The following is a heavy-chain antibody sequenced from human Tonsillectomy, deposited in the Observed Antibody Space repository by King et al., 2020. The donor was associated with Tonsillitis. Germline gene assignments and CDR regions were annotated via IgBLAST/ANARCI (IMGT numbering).Heavy chain of an antibody. V-gene: IGHV3-33*05. D-gene: IGHD4-23*01. CDR2: ISYDGRTA. Sequence: VQLVESGGGVVQPGRSLRLSCSASGFTFNNYGMHWVRQAPGKGLEWVTVISYDGRTAFYADSVKGRFTISRDNSKNTMSLQMNSLRAEDTAVYYCAREGDYGGRVFGDWYFDLWGRGTLVTVSS. CDR1: GFTFNNYG. J-gene: IGHJ2*01. CDR3: AREGDYGGRVFGDWYFDL.